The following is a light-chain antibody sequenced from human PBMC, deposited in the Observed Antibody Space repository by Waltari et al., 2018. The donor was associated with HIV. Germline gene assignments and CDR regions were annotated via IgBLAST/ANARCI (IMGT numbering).Light chain of an antibody. CDR1: QGTNSA. CDR3: QQLHTYPYT. V-gene: IGKV1-9*01. CDR2: TAS. J-gene: IGKJ2*01. Sequence: DIQLTQSPSFLSASVGDRVTITCRASQGTNSALVWYQQKPGKVPELLIYTASTLQSGVPSRFSGSTSGTEFTLTISSLQPEDFTTYYCQQLHTYPYTFGQGTKLEIK.